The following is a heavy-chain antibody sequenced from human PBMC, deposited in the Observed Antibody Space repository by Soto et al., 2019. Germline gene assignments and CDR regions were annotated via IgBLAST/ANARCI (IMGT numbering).Heavy chain of an antibody. V-gene: IGHV6-1*01. CDR1: GGSVSSNIAA. CDR2: TYYRSKWYN. Sequence: PSQTLSLTCAISGGSVSSNIAAWNCIRQSPSRGLEWLGRTYYRSKWYNDYAVSVKSRITINPDTSKNQFSLQLNSVTPEDTAVYYCARDELRFSRGYYYYGMDVWGQRTTVTVSS. D-gene: IGHD3-3*01. J-gene: IGHJ6*02. CDR3: ARDELRFSRGYYYYGMDV.